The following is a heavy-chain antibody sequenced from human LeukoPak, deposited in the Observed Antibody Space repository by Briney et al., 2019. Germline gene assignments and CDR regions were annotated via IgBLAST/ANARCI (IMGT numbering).Heavy chain of an antibody. V-gene: IGHV3-7*01. Sequence: GGSLRLSCAASGFTLSRHWMSWVRQAPGKGLEWVASIRQDGNDINYVESVKGRFIISRDNAGNSVSLQMSSLRAEDTAMYYCARLPGDSMIYDLWGQGTLVTVSS. CDR3: ARLPGDSMIYDL. CDR1: GFTLSRHW. D-gene: IGHD2-21*01. J-gene: IGHJ5*02. CDR2: IRQDGNDI.